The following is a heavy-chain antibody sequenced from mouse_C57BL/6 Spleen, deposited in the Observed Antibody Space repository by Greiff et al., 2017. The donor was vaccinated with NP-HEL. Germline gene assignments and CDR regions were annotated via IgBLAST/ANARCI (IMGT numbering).Heavy chain of an antibody. Sequence: QVQLQQPGAELVKPGASVKLSCKASGYTFTSYWMHWVKQRPGQGLEWIGMIHPNSGSTNYNEKFKSKATLTVDKSSSTAYMQLSSLTSEDSAVYYCAPNYYGSSYGFAYWGQGTLVTVSA. CDR2: IHPNSGST. D-gene: IGHD1-1*01. CDR1: GYTFTSYW. CDR3: APNYYGSSYGFAY. J-gene: IGHJ3*01. V-gene: IGHV1-64*01.